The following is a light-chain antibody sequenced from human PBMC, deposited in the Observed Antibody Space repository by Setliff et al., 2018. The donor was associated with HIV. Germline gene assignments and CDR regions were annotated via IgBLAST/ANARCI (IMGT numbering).Light chain of an antibody. V-gene: IGLV3-21*04. CDR1: NIGRKT. J-gene: IGLJ1*01. CDR2: HDT. CDR3: QVWDSDTYHQV. Sequence: SYELTQTPSVSVAPGQTAIINCGGHNIGRKTVHWYQQKPGQAPVVVIYHDTDRPSGIPERFSGSNSGNTATLTIRSVEAGDEADYYCQVWDSDTYHQVFGPGTKVPS.